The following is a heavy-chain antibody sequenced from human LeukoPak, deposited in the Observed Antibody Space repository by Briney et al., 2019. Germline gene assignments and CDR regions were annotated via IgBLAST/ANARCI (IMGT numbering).Heavy chain of an antibody. D-gene: IGHD3-3*01. CDR3: ARGYYDFWSGYSYFDY. J-gene: IGHJ4*02. CDR1: GGSIRSSYYY. Sequence: SETLSLTCTVSGGSIRSSYYYWGWIRQPPGKGLEWIGSIYDSGSTYYNPSLKSRVTISVDTSKNQFSLKLSSVTAADTAVYYYARGYYDFWSGYSYFDYWGQGTLVTVSS. CDR2: IYDSGST. V-gene: IGHV4-39*01.